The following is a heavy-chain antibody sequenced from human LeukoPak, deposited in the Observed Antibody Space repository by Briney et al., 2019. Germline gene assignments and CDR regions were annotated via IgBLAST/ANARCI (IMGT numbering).Heavy chain of an antibody. CDR2: IYYSGNT. CDR3: ARQGCSGGSCYSSRYYYYGMDV. Sequence: SETLSLTCTVSGDSISDYYWSWIRQPPGKGLEWIGYIYYSGNTYYSPSLKSRVTISVDTSKNQFSLKLNSVTAADTAIYYCARQGCSGGSCYSSRYYYYGMDVWGQGTTVTVSS. CDR1: GDSISDYY. D-gene: IGHD2-15*01. V-gene: IGHV4-59*08. J-gene: IGHJ6*02.